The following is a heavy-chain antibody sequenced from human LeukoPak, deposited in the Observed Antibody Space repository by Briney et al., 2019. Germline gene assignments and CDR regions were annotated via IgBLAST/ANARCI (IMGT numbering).Heavy chain of an antibody. CDR2: LYYSGST. D-gene: IGHD3-10*01. CDR1: GGSLSSYY. CDR3: ARGSSMVRGVISHSPFDY. Sequence: SETLSLTCTVSGGSLSSYYWSWIRQPPGKGLEWIGYLYYSGSTNYNPSLKSRVTISVDTSKNQFSLKLSSVTAADTAVYYCARGSSMVRGVISHSPFDYWGQGTLVTVSS. V-gene: IGHV4-59*01. J-gene: IGHJ4*02.